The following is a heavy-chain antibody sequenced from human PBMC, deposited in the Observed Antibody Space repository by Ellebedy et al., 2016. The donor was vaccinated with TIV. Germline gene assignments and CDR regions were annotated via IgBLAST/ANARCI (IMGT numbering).Heavy chain of an antibody. Sequence: GESLKISCAASGFTFSSYAMSWVRQAPGKGLEWVSAISGSGGSTYYADSVKGRFTISRDNSKNTLYLQMNSLRAEDTAVYYCAKAPPAYSSSWSPFDYWGQGTLVTVSS. V-gene: IGHV3-23*01. CDR2: ISGSGGST. CDR3: AKAPPAYSSSWSPFDY. D-gene: IGHD6-13*01. J-gene: IGHJ4*02. CDR1: GFTFSSYA.